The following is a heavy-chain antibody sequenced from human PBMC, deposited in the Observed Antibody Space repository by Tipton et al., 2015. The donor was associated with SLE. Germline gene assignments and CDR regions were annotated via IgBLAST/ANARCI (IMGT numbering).Heavy chain of an antibody. Sequence: QLVQSGGGLVQPGRSLRLSCAASGFTFSSYSMNWVRQAPGKGLEWVAFIRYDGSNKYYADSVKGRFTISRDNSKNTLYLQMNSLRAEDTAAYYCAKVLYYYDSSGYYRAPYYGMDVWGQGTTVTVSS. J-gene: IGHJ6*02. CDR1: GFTFSSYS. CDR2: IRYDGSNK. D-gene: IGHD3-22*01. CDR3: AKVLYYYDSSGYYRAPYYGMDV. V-gene: IGHV3-30*02.